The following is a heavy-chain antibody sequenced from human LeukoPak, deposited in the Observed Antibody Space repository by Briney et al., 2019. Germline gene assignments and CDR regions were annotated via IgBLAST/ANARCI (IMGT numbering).Heavy chain of an antibody. D-gene: IGHD3-22*01. CDR3: ARGRSSYYYDSRGYYRNNWFDP. V-gene: IGHV4-34*01. CDR2: INHSGST. Sequence: PSETLSLTCAVYGGSLSGYYWSWIRQPPGKGLEWIGQINHSGSTNYHPSLKSRAPISVDTSKNQFSLKLSSVTAADTAVYYCARGRSSYYYDSRGYYRNNWFDPWGQGILVTVSS. J-gene: IGHJ5*02. CDR1: GGSLSGYY.